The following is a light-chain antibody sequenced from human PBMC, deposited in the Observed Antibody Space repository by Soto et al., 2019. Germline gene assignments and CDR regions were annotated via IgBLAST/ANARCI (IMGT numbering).Light chain of an antibody. V-gene: IGKV3-11*01. CDR1: QSVSSY. Sequence: EIVLTQSPATLSLSPGERATLSCRASQSVSSYLAWYQQKPGQAPRLLIYDASNRATGIPARFSGSGSGTELTLTINSLEPEDFAVYYCQQRSNWPPYTFGQGTKLEIK. CDR3: QQRSNWPPYT. J-gene: IGKJ2*01. CDR2: DAS.